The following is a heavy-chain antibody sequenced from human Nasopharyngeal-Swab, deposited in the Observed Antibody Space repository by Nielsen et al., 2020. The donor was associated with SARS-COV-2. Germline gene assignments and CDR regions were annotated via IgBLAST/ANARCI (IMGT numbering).Heavy chain of an antibody. CDR1: GFTFDDYG. J-gene: IGHJ4*02. V-gene: IGHV3-9*01. D-gene: IGHD3-10*01. CDR2: ISWNSLAI. Sequence: SLKISCAASGFTFDDYGMHWVRQAPGKGLEWASGISWNSLAIAHADSVRGRFTISRDNGKNSLYLQMNSLRPEDTAFYYCARSRSYYASGSLFDFWGQGTLVTVSS. CDR3: ARSRSYYASGSLFDF.